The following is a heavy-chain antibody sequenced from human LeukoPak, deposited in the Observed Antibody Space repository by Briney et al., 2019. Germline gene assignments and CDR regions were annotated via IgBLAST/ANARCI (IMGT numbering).Heavy chain of an antibody. D-gene: IGHD3-10*01. J-gene: IGHJ4*02. Sequence: SETLSLTCTVSGGSITSYYWSWIRQPPGKGLEWIGHIYYSGSTNYNPSLKSRVTISVDTSKNQFSLKVTSVTAADTAVYYCARFGFSYGSVFDYWGQGALVTVSS. CDR2: IYYSGST. CDR3: ARFGFSYGSVFDY. V-gene: IGHV4-59*08. CDR1: GGSITSYY.